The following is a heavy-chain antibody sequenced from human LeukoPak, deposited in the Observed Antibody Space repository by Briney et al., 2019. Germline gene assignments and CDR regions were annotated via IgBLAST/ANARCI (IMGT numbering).Heavy chain of an antibody. D-gene: IGHD6-13*01. CDR3: ARVSIREYSSSWYAYYYGMDV. Sequence: SETLSLTCTVSGGSISSYYWSWIRQPPGKGLEWIGYIYYSGSTNYNPSLKSRVTISVDTSKNQFSLKLSSVTAADTAVYYCARVSIREYSSSWYAYYYGMDVWGQGTTVTVSS. CDR1: GGSISSYY. V-gene: IGHV4-59*01. CDR2: IYYSGST. J-gene: IGHJ6*02.